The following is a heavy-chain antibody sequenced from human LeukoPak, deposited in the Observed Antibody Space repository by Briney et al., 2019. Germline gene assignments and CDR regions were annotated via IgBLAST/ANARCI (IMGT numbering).Heavy chain of an antibody. CDR3: SREHIVRDTRYWFDL. V-gene: IGHV1-8*01. J-gene: IGHJ5*02. D-gene: IGHD1-26*01. Sequence: GASVKVSCKPSGYTFTSYDINWVRQATGQELEWMGWMNPNSGNSTYAQQFLHRHTMTRNTSISTAYWELSNLRSEDTAVYYCSREHIVRDTRYWFDLWGQGTLVTVSS. CDR2: MNPNSGNS. CDR1: GYTFTSYD.